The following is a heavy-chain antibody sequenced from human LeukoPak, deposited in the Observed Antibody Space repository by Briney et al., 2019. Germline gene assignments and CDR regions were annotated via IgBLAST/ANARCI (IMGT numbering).Heavy chain of an antibody. CDR2: IKQDGSET. V-gene: IGHV3-7*01. CDR3: ARGAQGSY. D-gene: IGHD6-19*01. Sequence: GGSLRLSCAASGFTFSSYWMSWVRQAPGKGLEWVANIKQDGSETYYVDSVKGRFTISRDNAKNSVYLQMNSLRVEDTGIYYCARGAQGSYWGQGTLVTVSS. J-gene: IGHJ4*02. CDR1: GFTFSSYW.